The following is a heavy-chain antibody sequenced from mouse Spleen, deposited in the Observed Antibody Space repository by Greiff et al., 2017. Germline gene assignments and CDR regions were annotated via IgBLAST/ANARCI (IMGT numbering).Heavy chain of an antibody. CDR1: GYTFTSYW. Sequence: VQLQQPGAELVRPGTSVKLSCKASGYTFTSYWMHWVKQRPGQGLEWIGVIDPSDSYTNYNQKFKGKATLTVDTSSSTAYMQLSSLTSEDSAVYYCARQRGTGAFDYWGQGTTLTVSS. CDR2: IDPSDSYT. V-gene: IGHV1-59*01. CDR3: ARQRGTGAFDY. D-gene: IGHD4-1*01. J-gene: IGHJ2*01.